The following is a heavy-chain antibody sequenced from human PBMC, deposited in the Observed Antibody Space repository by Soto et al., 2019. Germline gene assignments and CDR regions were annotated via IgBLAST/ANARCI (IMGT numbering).Heavy chain of an antibody. V-gene: IGHV3-23*01. CDR2: ISGSGGST. D-gene: IGHD3-3*01. J-gene: IGHJ3*02. CDR1: GFTFSSYA. Sequence: GGSLRLSCAASGFTFSSYAMSWVRQAPGKGLEWVSAISGSGGSTYYADSVKGRFTISRDNSKNTLYLQMNSLRAEDTAVYYCAKDGRYSDLWSGPDAFDIWRQGTIVTVS. CDR3: AKDGRYSDLWSGPDAFDI.